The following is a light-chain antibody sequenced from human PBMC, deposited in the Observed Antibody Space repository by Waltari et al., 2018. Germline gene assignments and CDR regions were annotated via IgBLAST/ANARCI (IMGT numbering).Light chain of an antibody. CDR2: QDS. Sequence: SYELTQPPSVSVSPGQTASITCSGDKLGDKYACWYQQKPGQSPVQVLYQDSKRPSGIPVRFSGANSGNTATLTISGTQAMDEADYYCQAWDSSTVVFGGGTKLTVL. J-gene: IGLJ2*01. CDR1: KLGDKY. CDR3: QAWDSSTVV. V-gene: IGLV3-1*01.